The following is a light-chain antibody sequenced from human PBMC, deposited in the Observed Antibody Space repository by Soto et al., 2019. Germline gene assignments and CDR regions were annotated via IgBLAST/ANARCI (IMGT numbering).Light chain of an antibody. CDR2: TDN. CDR3: ASSDDSLNGVV. J-gene: IGLJ2*01. V-gene: IGLV1-44*01. CDR1: SSNIGSNT. Sequence: QSVLTQPPSASGTPGQRVTISCSGSSSNIGSNTINWYQQLPGTAPKLLIYTDNQRPSGVPDRFSGSKSGTSASLAISGLQSEDEAGYYCASSDDSLNGVVFGGGTKVTVL.